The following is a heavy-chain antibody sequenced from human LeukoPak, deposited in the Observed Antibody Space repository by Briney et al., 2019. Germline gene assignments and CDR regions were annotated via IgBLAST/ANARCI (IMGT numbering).Heavy chain of an antibody. CDR3: AKSLGSGWSFQSFDI. CDR1: GFTFSSYE. D-gene: IGHD6-19*01. J-gene: IGHJ3*02. CDR2: ISSSGSTI. Sequence: GGSLRLSCAASGFTFSSYEMNWVRQAPGKGLEWVSYISSSGSTIYYADSVKGRFTISRDNSKNTLYLQMNSLRAEDTAVYYCAKSLGSGWSFQSFDIWGQGTLVTVSS. V-gene: IGHV3-48*03.